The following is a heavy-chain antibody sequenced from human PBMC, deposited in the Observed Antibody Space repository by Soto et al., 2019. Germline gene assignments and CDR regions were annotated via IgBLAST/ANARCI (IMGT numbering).Heavy chain of an antibody. D-gene: IGHD3-10*01. CDR2: IIPILGIA. CDR1: GGTFSSYT. V-gene: IGHV1-69*08. Sequence: QVQLVQSGAEVKKPGSSVKVSCKASGGTFSSYTISWVRQSPGQGLEWMGRIIPILGIANYAQKFQGRVTLTADKSTSTAYMEVSSLRSEDTAVYYCAREEYYYGSGAFFDYWVQGTLVTVSS. CDR3: AREEYYYGSGAFFDY. J-gene: IGHJ4*02.